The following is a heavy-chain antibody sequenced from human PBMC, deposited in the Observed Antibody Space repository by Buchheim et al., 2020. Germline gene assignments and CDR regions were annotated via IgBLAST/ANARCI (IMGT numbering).Heavy chain of an antibody. Sequence: QLQLQESGPGLVKPSETLSLTCTVSGGSISSSSYYWGWIRQPPGKGLEWIGSIYYSGSTYYNPSLKSRVTISVDTSKNQFSLKLSSVTAADTAVYYCARGGLGGDYIIPFDYWGQGTL. CDR1: GGSISSSSYY. D-gene: IGHD4-17*01. CDR2: IYYSGST. V-gene: IGHV4-39*07. J-gene: IGHJ4*02. CDR3: ARGGLGGDYIIPFDY.